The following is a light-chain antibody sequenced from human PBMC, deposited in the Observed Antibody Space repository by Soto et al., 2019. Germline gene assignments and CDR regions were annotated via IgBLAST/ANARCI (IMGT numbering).Light chain of an antibody. J-gene: IGLJ2*01. Sequence: QSVLTQPPSWSGSPGQSVTISCIGTSSDVGGYNYVSWYQQHPGKAPKLMIYEVSKRPSGVPDRFSGSKSGNTASLTVSGLQAEDEADYYCSSYAASNNLGVFGGGTKVTVL. CDR2: EVS. CDR3: SSYAASNNLGV. V-gene: IGLV2-8*01. CDR1: SSDVGGYNY.